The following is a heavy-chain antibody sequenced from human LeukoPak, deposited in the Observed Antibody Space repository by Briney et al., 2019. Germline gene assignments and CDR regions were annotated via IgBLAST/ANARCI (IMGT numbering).Heavy chain of an antibody. CDR1: GGSISSGDYY. D-gene: IGHD5-18*01. CDR2: VYYSGST. Sequence: PSQTLSLTCTVSGGSISSGDYYWSWIRQPPGEGLEWIGYVYYSGSTYYNPSLKSRVTISVDTSKNQFSLKLSSVTAADTAVYYCARDTAMVGFDYWGQGTLVTVSS. J-gene: IGHJ4*02. V-gene: IGHV4-30-4*01. CDR3: ARDTAMVGFDY.